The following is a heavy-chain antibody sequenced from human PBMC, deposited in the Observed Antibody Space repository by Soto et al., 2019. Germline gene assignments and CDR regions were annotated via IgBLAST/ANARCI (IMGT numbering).Heavy chain of an antibody. CDR1: GGSISSGGYS. CDR3: AGGGGLPRYS. Sequence: QLQLQESGSGLVKPSQTLSLTCAVSGGSISSGGYSWSWIRQPPGKGLEWIGYIYHSGSTYYNPSLKLRVSTSEDMSRTQFPGRLSLVPAAETAVYYCAGGGGLPRYSWGQGTLVPVS. CDR2: IYHSGST. V-gene: IGHV4-30-2*01. J-gene: IGHJ4*02. D-gene: IGHD5-12*01.